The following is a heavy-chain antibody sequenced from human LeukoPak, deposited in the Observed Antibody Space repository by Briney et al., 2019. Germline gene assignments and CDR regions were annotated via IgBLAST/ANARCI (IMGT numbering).Heavy chain of an antibody. CDR3: ARAQVHYQYNFGTGTYYLDY. Sequence: GASVKVSCKASGYTFSSHGITWVRQAPGQGLEWMGRISAYTGNTNYAQKLQGRVTMTTDTSTGTAYMELRSLRSDDTAVYYCARAQVHYQYNFGTGTYYLDYWGQGTLVTVSS. V-gene: IGHV1-18*01. J-gene: IGHJ4*02. CDR1: GYTFSSHG. CDR2: ISAYTGNT. D-gene: IGHD3-10*01.